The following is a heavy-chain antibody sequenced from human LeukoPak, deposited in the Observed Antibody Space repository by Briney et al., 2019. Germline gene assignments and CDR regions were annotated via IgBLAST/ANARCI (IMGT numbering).Heavy chain of an antibody. V-gene: IGHV4-4*07. CDR1: GGSISSYY. D-gene: IGHD3-3*01. CDR2: IYTSGST. J-gene: IGHJ4*02. Sequence: SETLSLTCTVSGGSISSYYWSWIRQPAGKGLEWIGRIYTSGSTNYNPSLKSRVTISVDTSKNQFSLKLSSVTAADTAVYYCARLDYDFWSGYYHYYFDYWGQGTLVTVSS. CDR3: ARLDYDFWSGYYHYYFDY.